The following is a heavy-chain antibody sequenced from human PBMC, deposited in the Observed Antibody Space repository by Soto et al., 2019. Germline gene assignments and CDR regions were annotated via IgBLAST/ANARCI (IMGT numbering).Heavy chain of an antibody. CDR1: GFTFDTFW. J-gene: IGHJ4*02. Sequence: LRLSCAASGFTFDTFWMSWVRQSPGKGLEWVANIKHDGSETYYVDSVKGRFTISRDNAKNSLFLQMNTLRTEDTAVYYCARDFATHCSGSTCYPYAYWGQGALVTVS. V-gene: IGHV3-7*03. D-gene: IGHD2-15*01. CDR3: ARDFATHCSGSTCYPYAY. CDR2: IKHDGSET.